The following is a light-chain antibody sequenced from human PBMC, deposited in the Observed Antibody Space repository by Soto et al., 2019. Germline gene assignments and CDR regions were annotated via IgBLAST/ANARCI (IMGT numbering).Light chain of an antibody. J-gene: IGLJ7*01. CDR1: SSDVGSNNL. CDR3: GSYGGSRAV. CDR2: EVS. V-gene: IGLV2-23*02. Sequence: QSALTQPASVSGSPVQSITISCTATSSDVGSNNLVYWYQQHPDQATKLMISEVSKRPLGISARISAYKSGNTASLTISGLQDEDEADYYCGSYGGSRAVLGGGTQLNVL.